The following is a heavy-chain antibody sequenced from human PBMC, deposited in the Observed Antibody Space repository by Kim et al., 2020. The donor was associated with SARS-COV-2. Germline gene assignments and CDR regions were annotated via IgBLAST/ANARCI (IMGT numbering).Heavy chain of an antibody. V-gene: IGHV1-18*01. CDR3: ARDGDHEKLRYFDWSSNYARAYYYGMDV. CDR1: GYTFTSYG. D-gene: IGHD3-9*01. J-gene: IGHJ6*02. CDR2: ISAYNGNT. Sequence: ASVKVSCKASGYTFTSYGISWVRQAPGQGLEWMGWISAYNGNTNYAQKLQGRVTMTTDTSTSTAYMELRSLRSDDTAVYYCARDGDHEKLRYFDWSSNYARAYYYGMDVWGQGTTVTVSS.